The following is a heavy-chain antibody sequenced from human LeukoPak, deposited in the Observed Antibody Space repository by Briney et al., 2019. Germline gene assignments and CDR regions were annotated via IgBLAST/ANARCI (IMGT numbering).Heavy chain of an antibody. CDR1: GFTFSSYS. D-gene: IGHD1-26*01. CDR3: TTDREWELYFDY. CDR2: ISSSSSYI. J-gene: IGHJ4*02. V-gene: IGHV3-21*03. Sequence: GGPLRLSCAASGFTFSSYSMNWVRQAPGKGLEWVSSISSSSSYIYYADSVKGRFTISRDNAKNSLYLQMNSLKTEDTAVYYCTTDREWELYFDYWGQGTLVTVSS.